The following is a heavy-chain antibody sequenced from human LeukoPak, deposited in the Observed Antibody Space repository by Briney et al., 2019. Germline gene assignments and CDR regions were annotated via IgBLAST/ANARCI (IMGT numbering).Heavy chain of an antibody. CDR3: ARRAGAYSHPYDY. CDR2: IYSGGST. D-gene: IGHD4/OR15-4a*01. V-gene: IGHV3-53*01. CDR1: GFTFSNAW. J-gene: IGHJ4*02. Sequence: GGSLRLSCAAPGFTFSNAWMSWVRQAPGKGLEWVSFIYSGGSTYYADSVKGRFTISRDNSKNTLYLQMNSLRADDTAVYYCARRAGAYSHPYDYWGQGTLVTVSS.